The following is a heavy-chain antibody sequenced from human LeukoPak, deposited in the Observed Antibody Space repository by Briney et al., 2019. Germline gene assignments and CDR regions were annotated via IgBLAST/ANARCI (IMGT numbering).Heavy chain of an antibody. J-gene: IGHJ4*02. CDR1: GFTFSTYS. Sequence: GGSLRLSCAASGFTFSTYSMNWVRQAPGKGLEWVSSISSSSTYISYADSVKGRFTISRDNAKNSLYLQMNSLRAEDTAAYYCAREHSSSWQTPGYWGQGTLVTVSS. CDR2: ISSSSTYI. V-gene: IGHV3-21*06. CDR3: AREHSSSWQTPGY. D-gene: IGHD6-13*01.